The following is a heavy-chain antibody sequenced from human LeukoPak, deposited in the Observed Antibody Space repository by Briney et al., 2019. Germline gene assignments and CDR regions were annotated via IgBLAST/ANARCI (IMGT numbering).Heavy chain of an antibody. CDR1: GFSLNTSGVG. D-gene: IGHD3-9*01. J-gene: IGHJ4*02. Sequence: SGPTLVKPTQTLTLTCTFSGFSLNTSGVGVGWIRQPPGKALEWLALIYWNDDKRYSPSLKSRLTITKDTSKNQVVLIMTNMDPVDTATYYCAHRPRGRYFDWLLPEPFDYWGQGTLVTVYS. V-gene: IGHV2-5*01. CDR3: AHRPRGRYFDWLLPEPFDY. CDR2: IYWNDDK.